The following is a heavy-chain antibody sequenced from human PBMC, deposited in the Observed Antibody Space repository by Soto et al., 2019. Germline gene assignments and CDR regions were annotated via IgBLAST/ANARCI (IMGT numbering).Heavy chain of an antibody. CDR2: IGAKGDAT. J-gene: IGHJ4*02. V-gene: IGHV3-64D*06. D-gene: IGHD2-21*02. CDR1: GFTFQIYV. CDR3: VTVDWYSVDC. Sequence: PGGSLRLSCAASGFTFQIYVIHWVRQAPGKGLEYVSAIGAKGDATYADSVKGRFSISRDNSKNSLFLQMTNVTFEDTATYSCVTVDWYSVDCWGQGALVTVSS.